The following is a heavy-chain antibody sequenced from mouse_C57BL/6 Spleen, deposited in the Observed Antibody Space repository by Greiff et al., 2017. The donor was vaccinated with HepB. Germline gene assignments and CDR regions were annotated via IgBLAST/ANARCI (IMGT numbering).Heavy chain of an antibody. CDR3: ARKGNYYGSSFYWYFDV. D-gene: IGHD1-1*01. V-gene: IGHV1-81*01. CDR2: IYPRSGNT. Sequence: QVQLQQSGAELARPGASVKLSCKASGYTFTSYGISWVKQRTGQGLEWIGEIYPRSGNTYYNEKFKGKATLTADKSSSTAYMELRSLTSEDSAVYFCARKGNYYGSSFYWYFDVWGTGTTVTVSS. J-gene: IGHJ1*03. CDR1: GYTFTSYG.